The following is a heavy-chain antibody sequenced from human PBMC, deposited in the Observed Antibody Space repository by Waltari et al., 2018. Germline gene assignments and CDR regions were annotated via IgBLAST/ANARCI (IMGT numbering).Heavy chain of an antibody. CDR1: GFGFTAAW. CDR2: IKSQKDGGTT. V-gene: IGHV3-15*01. Sequence: EVQMVESGGGSVKPGDSLRLSCVASGFGFTAAWLTWVRQAPGKGLEWVGRIKSQKDGGTTDVAASVRGRFSISRDDSQNMVFLQMNSLRVEDTALYYCTTLDAPWGGWGHGTLVTVSS. D-gene: IGHD7-27*01. CDR3: TTLDAPWGG. J-gene: IGHJ4*01.